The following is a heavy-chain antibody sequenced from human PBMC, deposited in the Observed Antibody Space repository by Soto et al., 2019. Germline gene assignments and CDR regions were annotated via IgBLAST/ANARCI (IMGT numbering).Heavy chain of an antibody. CDR3: AREGSSSGPDYEY. V-gene: IGHV3-48*01. Sequence: GGSLRLSCAASGFTFSSYSMNWVRHAPGKGLEWVSYISSSTSTTDYAAFVKGRFTISRDDSKNLIYLQMNSLKTEDTAVYYCAREGSSSGPDYEYWGQGTLVTVSS. J-gene: IGHJ4*02. CDR2: ISSSTSTT. D-gene: IGHD3-22*01. CDR1: GFTFSSYS.